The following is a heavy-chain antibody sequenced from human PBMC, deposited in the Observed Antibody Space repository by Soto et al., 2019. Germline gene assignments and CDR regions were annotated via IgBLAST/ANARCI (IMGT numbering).Heavy chain of an antibody. D-gene: IGHD1-26*01. Sequence: SLRLSCAASGFTFDDYAMHWVRQAPGKGLEWVSGISWNSGSIGYADSVKGRFTISRDNAKNSLYLQMNSLRAEDTALYYCAWDTRSPGYWGQGTLGTVSS. V-gene: IGHV3-9*01. CDR1: GFTFDDYA. CDR3: AWDTRSPGY. CDR2: ISWNSGSI. J-gene: IGHJ4*02.